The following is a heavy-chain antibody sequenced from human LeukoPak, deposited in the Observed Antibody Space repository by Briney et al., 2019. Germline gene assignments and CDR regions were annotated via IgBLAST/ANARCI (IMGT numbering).Heavy chain of an antibody. CDR1: GLTFTSSA. V-gene: IGHV1-58*02. J-gene: IGHJ4*02. CDR2: IVVGSGNT. CDR3: AAQSYSSSSGGFDY. D-gene: IGHD6-6*01. Sequence: SVKVSCKASGLTFTSSATQWVRQARGQRLEWIGWIVVGSGNTNYAQKFQERVTITRDMSTSTAYMELSSLRSEDTAVYYCAAQSYSSSSGGFDYWGQGTLVTVSS.